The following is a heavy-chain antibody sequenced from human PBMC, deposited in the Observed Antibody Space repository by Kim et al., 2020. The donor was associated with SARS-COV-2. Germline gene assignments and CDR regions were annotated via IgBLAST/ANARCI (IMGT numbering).Heavy chain of an antibody. Sequence: ASVKVSCKASGYTFTSYYMHWVRQAPGQGLEWMGIINPSGGSTSYAQKFQGRVTMTRDTSTSTVYMELSSLRSEDTAVYYCARDLGKGIGYGSGSYYKPYYSYGMDVWGQGTTVTVSS. CDR3: ARDLGKGIGYGSGSYYKPYYSYGMDV. J-gene: IGHJ6*02. D-gene: IGHD3-10*01. V-gene: IGHV1-46*01. CDR1: GYTFTSYY. CDR2: INPSGGST.